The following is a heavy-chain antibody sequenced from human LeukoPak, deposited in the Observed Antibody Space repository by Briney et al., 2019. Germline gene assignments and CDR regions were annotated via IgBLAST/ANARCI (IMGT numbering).Heavy chain of an antibody. CDR1: GFIFSNYW. V-gene: IGHV3-7*01. D-gene: IGHD6-13*01. J-gene: IGHJ4*02. Sequence: GGSLRLSCVASGFIFSNYWMSWVRQAPGKGLEWVANINQDGSEKNYVDSVKGRFTISRDNAKNSLYLQMNSLRAEDTAVYYCATIAAAGSDYFDYWGQGTLVTVSS. CDR3: ATIAAAGSDYFDY. CDR2: INQDGSEK.